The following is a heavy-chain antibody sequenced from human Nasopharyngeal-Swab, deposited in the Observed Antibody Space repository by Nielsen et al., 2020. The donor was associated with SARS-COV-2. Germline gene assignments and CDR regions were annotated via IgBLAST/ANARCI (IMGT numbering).Heavy chain of an antibody. D-gene: IGHD4-17*01. V-gene: IGHV3-48*04. J-gene: IGHJ6*02. CDR3: ARAGLRCPQYCYYGMDV. CDR1: GFTFSSYS. Sequence: GESLKISCAASGFTFSSYSMNWVRQAPGRGLEWVSYISSSSSTIYYADSVKGRFTISRDNAKNSLYLQMNSLRAEDTAVYYCARAGLRCPQYCYYGMDVWGQGTTVTVSS. CDR2: ISSSSSTI.